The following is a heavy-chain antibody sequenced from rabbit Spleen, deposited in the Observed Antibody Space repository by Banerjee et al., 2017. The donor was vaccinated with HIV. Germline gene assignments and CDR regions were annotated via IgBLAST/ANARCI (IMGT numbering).Heavy chain of an antibody. D-gene: IGHD1-1*01. Sequence: QEQLVESGGGLVKPGGSLTLTCEASGFSFSDRDVMCWVRQAPGKGLEWITCINTATGKGVYASWAKGRFAISKTSSTTVTLQMTSLTAADTATYFCARDLVAVIGWNFNLWGPGTLVTVS. J-gene: IGHJ4*01. CDR1: GFSFSDRDV. V-gene: IGHV1S45*01. CDR2: INTATGKG. CDR3: ARDLVAVIGWNFNL.